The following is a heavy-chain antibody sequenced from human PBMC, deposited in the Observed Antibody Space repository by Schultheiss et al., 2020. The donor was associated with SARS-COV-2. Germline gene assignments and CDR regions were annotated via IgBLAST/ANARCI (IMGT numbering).Heavy chain of an antibody. Sequence: GGSLRLSCAASEFNFTYYPMNWVRQAPGKGLEWLTLISYDGTKKYYADSVKGRFTISRDNSKSTLYLQMNSLRAEDTALYYCARDVAGRDGSWGQGTLVTVSS. J-gene: IGHJ4*02. D-gene: IGHD5-24*01. CDR2: ISYDGTKK. V-gene: IGHV3-30*04. CDR1: EFNFTYYP. CDR3: ARDVAGRDGS.